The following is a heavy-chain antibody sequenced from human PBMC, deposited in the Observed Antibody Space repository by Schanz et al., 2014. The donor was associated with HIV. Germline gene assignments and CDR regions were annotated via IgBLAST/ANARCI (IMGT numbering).Heavy chain of an antibody. CDR1: GDSFSNLG. Sequence: QVQLVQSGAEVKKPGSSVKISCKASGDSFSNLGINWVRQAPGQGLEWMGGIIPIFDTTKYAQKFQGRVTITADKSTSTAYMELSSLRSEDTAVYFCAGRYNWNDEEGGGEYNWFDPWGQGTLVTVSS. D-gene: IGHD1-20*01. V-gene: IGHV1-69*06. CDR2: IIPIFDTT. J-gene: IGHJ5*02. CDR3: AGRYNWNDEEGGGEYNWFDP.